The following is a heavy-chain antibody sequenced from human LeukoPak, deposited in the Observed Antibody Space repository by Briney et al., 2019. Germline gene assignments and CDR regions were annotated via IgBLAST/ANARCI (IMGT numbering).Heavy chain of an antibody. D-gene: IGHD6-6*01. CDR2: IYYSGST. J-gene: IGHJ4*02. CDR3: ARRSIAGTDY. CDR1: GGSMSPYH. Sequence: SETLSLTCTVSGGSMSPYHWGWIRQPPGKGLEWTGYIYYSGSTNYNPSLKSRVTISVDTSKNQFSLKLSSVTAADTAVYYCARRSIAGTDYWGQGTLVTVSS. V-gene: IGHV4-59*08.